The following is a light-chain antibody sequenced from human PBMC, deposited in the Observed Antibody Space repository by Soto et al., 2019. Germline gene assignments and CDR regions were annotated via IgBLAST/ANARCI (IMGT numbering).Light chain of an antibody. CDR2: EVV. J-gene: IGLJ1*01. CDR1: KSDIGVYDF. Sequence: QSVLTQPPSASGSPGQSVTISCTGTKSDIGVYDFVSWYQHHPGKAPRLIIYEVVQRPSGVPDRFSGSKSGNTASLTVSGLQAADEADYFCKSYAGSKTYVLGSGTKVNVL. V-gene: IGLV2-8*01. CDR3: KSYAGSKTYV.